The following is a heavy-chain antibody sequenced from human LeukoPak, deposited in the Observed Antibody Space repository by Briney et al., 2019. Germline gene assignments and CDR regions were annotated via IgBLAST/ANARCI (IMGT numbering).Heavy chain of an antibody. Sequence: GGSLRLSCAASGFTFGRYWMHWVRQAPGKGLVWVSRINSDGSSTSCADSVKGRFTISRDNAKNTLYVQMNSLRAEDTAVYYCTTNPIGGFDYWGQGTLVTVSS. CDR2: INSDGSST. J-gene: IGHJ4*02. CDR1: GFTFGRYW. D-gene: IGHD3-3*01. V-gene: IGHV3-74*01. CDR3: TTNPIGGFDY.